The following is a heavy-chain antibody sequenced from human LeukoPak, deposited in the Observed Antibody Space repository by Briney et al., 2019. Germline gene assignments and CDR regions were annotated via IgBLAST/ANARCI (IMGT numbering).Heavy chain of an antibody. Sequence: SETLSLTCTVSGGSISSYYWRWIRQPPGKGLEWIGYIYYSGSTNYNPSLKSRVTISVDTSKNQFSLKLSSVTAADTAVYYCARGTDAVIAVANDYWGQGTLVTVSS. J-gene: IGHJ4*02. CDR2: IYYSGST. CDR1: GGSISSYY. D-gene: IGHD6-19*01. V-gene: IGHV4-59*01. CDR3: ARGTDAVIAVANDY.